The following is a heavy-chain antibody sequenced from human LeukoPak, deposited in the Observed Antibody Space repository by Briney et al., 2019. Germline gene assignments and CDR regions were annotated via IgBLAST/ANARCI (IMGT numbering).Heavy chain of an antibody. Sequence: PGGSLRLSCAASGFTFSFYAMSWVRQAPGKGLEWVSTISASGDSTYYADSLKGRFTIFRDISKNRLYLQMNSLRAEDTAVYYCAKLRSTVTSSVDYWGQGTLVTVSS. CDR2: ISASGDST. CDR3: AKLRSTVTSSVDY. CDR1: GFTFSFYA. D-gene: IGHD4-17*01. J-gene: IGHJ4*02. V-gene: IGHV3-23*01.